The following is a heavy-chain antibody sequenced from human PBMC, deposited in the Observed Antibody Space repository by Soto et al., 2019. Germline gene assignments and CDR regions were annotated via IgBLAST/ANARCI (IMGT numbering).Heavy chain of an antibody. V-gene: IGHV3-30-3*01. Sequence: PGGSLRLSCAASGFTFSSYAMHWVRQAPGKGLEWVAVISYDGSNKYYADSVKGRFTISRDNSKNTLYLQMNSLRAEDTAVYYCASFPPRREVYFDYWGQGTLVTVSS. CDR2: ISYDGSNK. J-gene: IGHJ4*02. CDR1: GFTFSSYA. CDR3: ASFPPRREVYFDY.